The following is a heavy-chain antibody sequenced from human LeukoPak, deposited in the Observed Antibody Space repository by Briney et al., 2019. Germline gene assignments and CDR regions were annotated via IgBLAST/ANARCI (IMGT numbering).Heavy chain of an antibody. CDR3: ASNYYGSGSLDY. CDR2: IYYSGST. J-gene: IGHJ4*02. V-gene: IGHV4-59*01. Sequence: SETLSLTCTVSGGSISSYYWSWIRQPPGKGLEWIGYIYYSGSTNYNPSLKSRVTISIDTSKSQFSLKVSSVTAADTAVYYCASNYYGSGSLDYWGQENLVTVSS. CDR1: GGSISSYY. D-gene: IGHD3-10*01.